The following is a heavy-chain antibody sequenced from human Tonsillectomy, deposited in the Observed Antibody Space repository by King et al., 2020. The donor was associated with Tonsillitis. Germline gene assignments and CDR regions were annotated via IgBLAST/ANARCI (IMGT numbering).Heavy chain of an antibody. D-gene: IGHD2-15*01. CDR2: INHSGST. Sequence: VQLQQWGAGLLKPSETLSLTCAVYGGSFSGYYWSWIRQPPGKGLEWIGEINHSGSTNYNPSLKSRVTISVDTFKNKFSLKLSSVTAADTAVYYCARGPPDCSGGSCYGREDYWGQGTLVTVSS. CDR1: GGSFSGYY. V-gene: IGHV4-34*01. J-gene: IGHJ4*02. CDR3: ARGPPDCSGGSCYGREDY.